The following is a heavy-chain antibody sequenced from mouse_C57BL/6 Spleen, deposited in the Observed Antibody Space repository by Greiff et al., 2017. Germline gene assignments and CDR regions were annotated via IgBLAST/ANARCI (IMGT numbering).Heavy chain of an antibody. Sequence: VQLQQPGAELVMPGASVKLSCKASGYTFTSYWMHWVKQRPGQGLEWIGEIDPSDSYTNYNQKFKGKSTLTVDKSSSTAYMQLSSLTSEDSAVYCCAKGDDYDVDYAVDYWGQGTSVTVAS. CDR3: AKGDDYDVDYAVDY. D-gene: IGHD2-4*01. V-gene: IGHV1-69*01. CDR1: GYTFTSYW. J-gene: IGHJ4*01. CDR2: IDPSDSYT.